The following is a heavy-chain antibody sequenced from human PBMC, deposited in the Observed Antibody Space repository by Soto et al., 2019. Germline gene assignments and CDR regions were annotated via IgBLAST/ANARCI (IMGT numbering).Heavy chain of an antibody. J-gene: IGHJ4*02. CDR2: IYHTGST. Sequence: WETLSLTCAVSGYSISGGYYWGWIREPPGKGLEWIGSIYHTGSTYQNPSLRSRVAISVDTSKNQFSLKLTSVTSADTAVYYCAKDLDGYNYNFDYWGQGTLVTVSS. CDR3: AKDLDGYNYNFDY. V-gene: IGHV4-38-2*02. D-gene: IGHD5-12*01. CDR1: GYSISGGYY.